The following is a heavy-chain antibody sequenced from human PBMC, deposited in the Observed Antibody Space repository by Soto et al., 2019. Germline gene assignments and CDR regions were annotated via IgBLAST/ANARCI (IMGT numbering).Heavy chain of an antibody. CDR2: ISSNSWTI. J-gene: IGHJ2*01. Sequence: EVQLVESGGGLVQPGGSLRLSCAASGFTFSSYSMNWVRQAPGKGLEWVSYISSNSWTIYYPDSVQGRFTISRDNAKSSLPLQMDSLRDEDTAVYYCARGPSAAAPLSDWYFDLWGRGTLVTVSS. D-gene: IGHD2-2*01. V-gene: IGHV3-48*02. CDR1: GFTFSSYS. CDR3: ARGPSAAAPLSDWYFDL.